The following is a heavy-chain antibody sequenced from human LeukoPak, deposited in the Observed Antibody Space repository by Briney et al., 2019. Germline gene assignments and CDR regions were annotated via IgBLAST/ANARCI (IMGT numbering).Heavy chain of an antibody. D-gene: IGHD1-14*01. CDR2: IWYDGSNK. Sequence: GGSLRLSCAASGFTFSSYGMHWVRQAPGKGLEWVAVIWYDGSNKYYADSVKGRFTISRDSSKNTLYLQMNSLSSEDTAVYYCAKATTAFYNDYYGLDVWGQGTTVTVSS. CDR1: GFTFSSYG. CDR3: AKATTAFYNDYYGLDV. J-gene: IGHJ6*02. V-gene: IGHV3-30*02.